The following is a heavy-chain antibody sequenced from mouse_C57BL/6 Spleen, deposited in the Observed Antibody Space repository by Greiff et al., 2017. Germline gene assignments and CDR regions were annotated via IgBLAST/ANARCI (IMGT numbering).Heavy chain of an antibody. V-gene: IGHV1-80*01. J-gene: IGHJ2*01. CDR3: TRTTIYYYGPDY. D-gene: IGHD1-1*01. CDR2: IYPGDGDT. CDR1: GYAFSSYW. Sequence: VQLQESGAELVKPGASVKISCKASGYAFSSYWMNWVKQRPGKGLEWIGQIYPGDGDTNYNGKFKGKATLTADKSSSTAYMQLSSLTSEDSAVYFITRTTIYYYGPDYWGQGTTLTVSS.